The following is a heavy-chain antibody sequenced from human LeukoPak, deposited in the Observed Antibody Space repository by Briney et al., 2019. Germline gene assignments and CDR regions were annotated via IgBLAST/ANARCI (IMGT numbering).Heavy chain of an antibody. CDR3: ARGGRAAATPLGL. D-gene: IGHD6-25*01. V-gene: IGHV4-39*07. CDR1: GGSISGSSYY. Sequence: SETLSLTCTVSGGSISGSSYYWGWIRQPPGKGLEWIGTIFYSGSTHYNPSLKSRITISVDTSENQFSLELNSVTAADTAVYYCARGGRAAATPLGLWGQGALVTVSS. CDR2: IFYSGST. J-gene: IGHJ4*02.